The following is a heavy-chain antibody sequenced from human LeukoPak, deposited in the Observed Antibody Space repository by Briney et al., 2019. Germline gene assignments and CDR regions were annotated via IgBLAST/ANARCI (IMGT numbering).Heavy chain of an antibody. CDR3: ARLQEGITMIVGDFDY. J-gene: IGHJ4*02. CDR2: IYPGDPDT. D-gene: IGHD3-22*01. Sequence: GESLKISCKGSGYSFTSYWIGWVRQMPGKGLEWMGIIYPGDPDTRYSPSFQGQVTISADKSISTAYLQWSSLKASDTAMYYCARLQEGITMIVGDFDYWGQGTLVTVSS. V-gene: IGHV5-51*01. CDR1: GYSFTSYW.